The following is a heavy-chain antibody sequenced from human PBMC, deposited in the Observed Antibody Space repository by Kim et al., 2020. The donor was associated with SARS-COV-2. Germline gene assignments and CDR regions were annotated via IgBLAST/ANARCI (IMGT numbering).Heavy chain of an antibody. CDR2: IKHDGSEN. V-gene: IGHV3-7*03. D-gene: IGHD6-6*01. J-gene: IGHJ4*02. Sequence: GGSLRLSCAASGFTFSTYWMSWVRQAPGKGLEWVANIKHDGSENCYADSVKGRFTISRDNANNALFLQLNSLRAEDTAVYYCARDWISTSRAVFDYWGQGTLVTVSS. CDR1: GFTFSTYW. CDR3: ARDWISTSRAVFDY.